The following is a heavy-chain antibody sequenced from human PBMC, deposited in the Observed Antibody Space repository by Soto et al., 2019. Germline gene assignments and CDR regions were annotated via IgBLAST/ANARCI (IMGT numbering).Heavy chain of an antibody. V-gene: IGHV4-39*01. CDR3: ARRGGGSDWFDP. Sequence: PSETLSLTCAVSGGSISSSSYYWGWIRQPPGKGLEWIGSIYYSGSTYYNPSLKSRLTISVDTSKNQFSLKLSSVTAADTAVYYCARRGGGSDWFDPWGQGTLVTVSS. CDR2: IYYSGST. D-gene: IGHD1-26*01. J-gene: IGHJ5*02. CDR1: GGSISSSSYY.